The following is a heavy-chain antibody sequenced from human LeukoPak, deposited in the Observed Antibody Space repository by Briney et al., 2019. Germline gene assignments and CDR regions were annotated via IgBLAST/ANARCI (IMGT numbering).Heavy chain of an antibody. Sequence: PSQTLSLTCTVSGGSISSGGYYWSWIRQHPGKGLEWIGYIYYSGSTYYNPSLKSRVTISVDTSKNQFSLKLSSVTAADTAVYYCASGIQLWAPFDYWGQGTLVTVSS. CDR2: IYYSGST. CDR3: ASGIQLWAPFDY. V-gene: IGHV4-31*03. J-gene: IGHJ4*02. D-gene: IGHD5-18*01. CDR1: GGSISSGGYY.